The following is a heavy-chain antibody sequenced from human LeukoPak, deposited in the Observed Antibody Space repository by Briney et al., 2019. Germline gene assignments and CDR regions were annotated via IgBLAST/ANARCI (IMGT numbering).Heavy chain of an antibody. Sequence: GESLKISCKTSGYTFTNYWLAWVRQMPGKGLEWVGIFNPRDSSTRYSPSFQGQVTFSADSSVSTAYLQWSSLRTSDTAIYYCARHYSSAWFAHWGQGTQVTVSS. CDR1: GYTFTNYW. CDR3: ARHYSSAWFAH. J-gene: IGHJ5*02. D-gene: IGHD6-13*01. V-gene: IGHV5-51*01. CDR2: FNPRDSST.